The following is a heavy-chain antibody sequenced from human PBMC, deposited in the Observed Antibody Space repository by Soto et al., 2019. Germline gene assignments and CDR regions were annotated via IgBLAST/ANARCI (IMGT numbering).Heavy chain of an antibody. CDR1: GYTFTSYG. CDR2: ISAYNGNT. J-gene: IGHJ6*02. V-gene: IGHV1-18*04. CDR3: ARETSGSYFPYYYYYYGMDV. D-gene: IGHD1-26*01. Sequence: ASVKVSCKASGYTFTSYGISWVRQAPGQGLEWMGWISAYNGNTNYAQKLQGRVTMTTDTSTSTAYMELRSLRSDDTAGYYCARETSGSYFPYYYYYYGMDVWGQGTTVTVSS.